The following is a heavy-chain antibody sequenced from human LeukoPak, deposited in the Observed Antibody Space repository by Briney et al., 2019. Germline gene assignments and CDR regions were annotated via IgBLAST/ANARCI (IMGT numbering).Heavy chain of an antibody. CDR1: ALTFSDYS. CDR2: ISSNGSTI. Sequence: GGSLRLSCAASALTFSDYSMNWVRQAPGKGLEWISYISSNGSTIYYAASVKGRFTISRDSAKNSLYLQMNSLRAEDTAVYYCARDPGLSPLGAFDIWGQGTMVTVSS. V-gene: IGHV3-48*01. CDR3: ARDPGLSPLGAFDI. D-gene: IGHD3-16*02. J-gene: IGHJ3*02.